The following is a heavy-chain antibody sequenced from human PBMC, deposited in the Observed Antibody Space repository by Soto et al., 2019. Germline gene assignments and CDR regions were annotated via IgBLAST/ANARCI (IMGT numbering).Heavy chain of an antibody. D-gene: IGHD3-3*01. V-gene: IGHV3-23*01. Sequence: PGGSLRLSCAASGFTFSSYAMSWVRRAPGKGLEWVSAISGSGGSTYYADSVRGRFTISRDNSKNTLYLQMNSLRAEDTAVYYCAKYDFWSGYLHGMDVWGQGTTVTVSS. CDR1: GFTFSSYA. CDR3: AKYDFWSGYLHGMDV. J-gene: IGHJ6*02. CDR2: ISGSGGST.